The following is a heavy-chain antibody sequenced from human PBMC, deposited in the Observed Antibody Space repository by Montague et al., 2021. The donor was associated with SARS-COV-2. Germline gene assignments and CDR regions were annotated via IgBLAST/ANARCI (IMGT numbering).Heavy chain of an antibody. J-gene: IGHJ2*01. Sequence: SETRSLTCTVSGGSIRSSSCYWGWIRQPPGKGLECIGSIYYSGSTYYNPPLKSRVTISVDTSKNHSSLKLSSVTAADTAVYYCARTTWLRGYFDLWGRGTLVTVSS. D-gene: IGHD5-12*01. CDR1: GGSIRSSSCY. V-gene: IGHV4-39*07. CDR3: ARTTWLRGYFDL. CDR2: IYYSGST.